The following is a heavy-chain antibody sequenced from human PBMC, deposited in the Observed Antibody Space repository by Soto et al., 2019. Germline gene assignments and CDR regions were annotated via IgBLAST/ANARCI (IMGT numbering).Heavy chain of an antibody. J-gene: IGHJ4*02. D-gene: IGHD6-19*01. CDR1: GYTFTSYD. CDR2: MNSNSGNT. Sequence: QVQLVQSGAEVKKPGASVKVSCKASGYTFTSYDINWVRQATGQGLEWMGWMNSNSGNTGYAQKFQGRVTMTRNTTISTAYMELSSLRSEDTAVYYCASSPVQGSGWYADYWGQGTLVTVSS. CDR3: ASSPVQGSGWYADY. V-gene: IGHV1-8*01.